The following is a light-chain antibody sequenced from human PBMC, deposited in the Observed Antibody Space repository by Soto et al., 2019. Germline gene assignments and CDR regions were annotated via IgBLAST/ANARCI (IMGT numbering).Light chain of an antibody. CDR2: GAF. CDR1: QTVISSC. Sequence: LAQYPGPLSFSPGERATLSCRASQTVISSCLAWYQQEPGPAPRLLIYGAFGSATGILDRFSGSGSGTDFTLKISRLEAEDFAVYYCQQDAHSPHTFGGGTKVDIK. V-gene: IGKV3-20*01. J-gene: IGKJ4*01. CDR3: QQDAHSPHT.